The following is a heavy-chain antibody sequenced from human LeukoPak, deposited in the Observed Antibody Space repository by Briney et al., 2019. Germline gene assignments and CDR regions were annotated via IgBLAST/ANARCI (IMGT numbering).Heavy chain of an antibody. CDR1: GGTFSSYA. Sequence: ASVKVSCKASGGTFSSYAISWVRQAPGQGLEWMGRIIPIFGTANYAQKFQGRVTITTDESTSTAYMELSSLRSEDTAVYYYARDAAAATVRDWGQGTLVTVSS. CDR2: IIPIFGTA. V-gene: IGHV1-69*05. D-gene: IGHD6-13*01. CDR3: ARDAAAATVRD. J-gene: IGHJ4*02.